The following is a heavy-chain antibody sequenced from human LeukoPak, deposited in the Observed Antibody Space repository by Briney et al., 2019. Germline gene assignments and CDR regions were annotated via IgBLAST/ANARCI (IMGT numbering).Heavy chain of an antibody. CDR1: GYSFTSYY. V-gene: IGHV1-46*01. CDR3: ARSSAYYNEADI. D-gene: IGHD1-26*01. Sequence: ASVNVSCKTSGYSFTSYYINWFRQAPGQGLEWMGIINPSGGSTTYAQKFQGRLTMASDTSTSTVYMELSSLRSEDTAMYYCARSSAYYNEADIWGQGTMVTVSS. J-gene: IGHJ3*02. CDR2: INPSGGST.